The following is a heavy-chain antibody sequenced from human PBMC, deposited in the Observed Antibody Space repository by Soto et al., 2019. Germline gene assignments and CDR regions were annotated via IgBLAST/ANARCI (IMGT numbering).Heavy chain of an antibody. D-gene: IGHD3-10*01. CDR2: IYPGDSDT. CDR3: ARHEGYYGSPAAGLFDY. J-gene: IGHJ4*02. Sequence: GESLKISCKGSGYSFTSYWIGWVRQMPGKGLEWMVIIYPGDSDTRYSPSFQGQVTISADKSISTAYLQWSSLKASDTAMYYCARHEGYYGSPAAGLFDYWGQGTLVTVSS. CDR1: GYSFTSYW. V-gene: IGHV5-51*01.